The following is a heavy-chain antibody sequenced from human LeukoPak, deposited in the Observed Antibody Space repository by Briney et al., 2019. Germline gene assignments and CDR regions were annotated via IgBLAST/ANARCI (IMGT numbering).Heavy chain of an antibody. CDR2: INPSGGST. CDR1: GYTFTSYY. J-gene: IGHJ4*02. CDR3: ARPGPPDSGYDCPFDY. V-gene: IGHV1-46*01. D-gene: IGHD5-12*01. Sequence: RASVKVSCKASGYTFTSYYMHWVRQAPGQGLEWMGIINPSGGSTSYAQKFQGRVTMTRDMSTSTVYMELSSLRSEDTAVYYCARPGPPDSGYDCPFDYWGQGTLVTVSS.